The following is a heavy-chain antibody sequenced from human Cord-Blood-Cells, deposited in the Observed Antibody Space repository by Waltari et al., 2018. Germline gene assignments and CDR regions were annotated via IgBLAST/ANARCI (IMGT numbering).Heavy chain of an antibody. J-gene: IGHJ4*02. D-gene: IGHD2-21*02. CDR3: ARGWGHIVVVTAPYFDY. CDR2: ISYDGSNK. CDR1: GFTFSSYA. V-gene: IGHV3-30*04. Sequence: QVQLVESGGGVVQPGRSLRLSCAASGFTFSSYAMHWVRQAPGKGREWVAVISYDGSNKYYADSVKGRFTSSRDNSKNTLYLQMNSLRAEDTAVYYCARGWGHIVVVTAPYFDYWGQGTLVTVSS.